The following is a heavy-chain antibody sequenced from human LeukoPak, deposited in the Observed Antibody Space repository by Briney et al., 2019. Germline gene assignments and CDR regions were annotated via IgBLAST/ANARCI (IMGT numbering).Heavy chain of an antibody. J-gene: IGHJ6*03. D-gene: IGHD3-16*01. CDR2: IKGTGLTT. CDR3: ARAGELRYMDV. Sequence: GGSLRLSCAASGFTFSSYGMTWIRQAPGKGLEWVSTIKGTGLTTYYADSVKGRFTISRDNAKNSLFLHMSILRADDTAIYYCARAGELRYMDVWGKGTAVTVSS. CDR1: GFTFSSYG. V-gene: IGHV3-48*04.